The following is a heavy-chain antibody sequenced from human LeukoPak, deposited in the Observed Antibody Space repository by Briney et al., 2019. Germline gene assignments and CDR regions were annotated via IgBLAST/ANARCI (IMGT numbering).Heavy chain of an antibody. J-gene: IGHJ4*02. CDR1: GFTFSSYS. CDR2: ITSSSSNM. CDR3: ARVGSSWCLDC. D-gene: IGHD6-13*01. V-gene: IGHV3-48*01. Sequence: GGSLRLSWAASGFTFSSYSMNWVRQAPGKGLEWVSLITSSSSNMYYADSVKGRFTISRDNAKNSLYLQMNSLRAEDTAVYCCARVGSSWCLDCWGQGTLVTVSS.